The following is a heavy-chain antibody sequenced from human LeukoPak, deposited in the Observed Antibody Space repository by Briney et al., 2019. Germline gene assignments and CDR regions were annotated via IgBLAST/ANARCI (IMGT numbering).Heavy chain of an antibody. CDR3: ARTTYYYDSSGYFTFDY. CDR1: GGSISSGDYY. CDR2: IYYSGST. J-gene: IGHJ4*02. V-gene: IGHV4-30-4*08. D-gene: IGHD3-22*01. Sequence: SQTPSLTCTVSGGSISSGDYYWSWIRQPPGKGLEWIGYIYYSGSTYYNPSLKSRVTISVDTSKNQFSLKLSSVTAADTAVYYCARTTYYYDSSGYFTFDYWGQGTLVTVSS.